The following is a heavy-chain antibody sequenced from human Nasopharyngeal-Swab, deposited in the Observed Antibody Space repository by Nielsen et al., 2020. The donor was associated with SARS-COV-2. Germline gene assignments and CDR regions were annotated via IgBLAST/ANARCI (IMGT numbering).Heavy chain of an antibody. J-gene: IGHJ5*02. CDR1: GCPISSNT. V-gene: IGHV4-59*01. CDR2: IYYRGST. Sequence: GSRRLSCTASGCPISSNTWRWFRKPQGKGLEGFGYIYYRGSTNDNPSLKSRVTISVDTSKNQFSLKLSSVTAADTAVYYCARGFDPWGQGTLVTVSS. CDR3: ARGFDP.